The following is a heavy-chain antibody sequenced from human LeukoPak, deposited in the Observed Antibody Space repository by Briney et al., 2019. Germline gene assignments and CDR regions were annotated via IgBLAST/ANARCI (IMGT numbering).Heavy chain of an antibody. CDR2: IYYSGST. Sequence: SETLSLTCTVSGGSISSYYWSWIRQPPGKGLEWIGHIYYSGSTNYNPSLKSRVTISVDTSKNQFSLKLSSVTAADTAVYYCARGSGWDPSGFDYWGQGTLVTVSS. V-gene: IGHV4-59*01. D-gene: IGHD6-19*01. CDR3: ARGSGWDPSGFDY. J-gene: IGHJ4*02. CDR1: GGSISSYY.